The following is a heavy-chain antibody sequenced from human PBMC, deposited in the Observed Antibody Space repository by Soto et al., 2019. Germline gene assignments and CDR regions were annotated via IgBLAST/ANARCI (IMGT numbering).Heavy chain of an antibody. D-gene: IGHD3-22*01. CDR2: IYYSGST. CDR3: ARGHYYDSSGYYIPPFDY. CDR1: GGSISSSSYY. Sequence: SETLSLTCTVSGGSISSSSYYWGWIRQPPGKGLEWIGSIYYSGSTYYNPSLKSRVTISVDTSKNQFSLKLSSVTAADTAVYNCARGHYYDSSGYYIPPFDYWGQGTLVTVSS. J-gene: IGHJ4*02. V-gene: IGHV4-39*01.